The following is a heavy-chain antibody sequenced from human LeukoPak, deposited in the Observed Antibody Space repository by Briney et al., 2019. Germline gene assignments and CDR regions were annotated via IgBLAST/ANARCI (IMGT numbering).Heavy chain of an antibody. V-gene: IGHV3-48*01. J-gene: IGHJ4*02. CDR3: ARGEDAIVGVPGPNY. D-gene: IGHD1-26*01. Sequence: GESLRLSCAASGFIFSDYSMNWVRQAPGKGLEWVSFISSSSSTVYYADSVKGRSTISRDYANNSLFLQMNGLTAEDTAVYYCARGEDAIVGVPGPNYWGQGTLVSVSS. CDR2: ISSSSSTV. CDR1: GFIFSDYS.